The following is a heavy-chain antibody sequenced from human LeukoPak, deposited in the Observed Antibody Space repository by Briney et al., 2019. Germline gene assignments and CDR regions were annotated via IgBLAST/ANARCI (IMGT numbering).Heavy chain of an antibody. CDR1: GFMFSSNW. V-gene: IGHV3-7*03. CDR3: AKEPGIAAAAQNNWFDP. D-gene: IGHD6-13*01. J-gene: IGHJ5*02. CDR2: IKEDGTET. Sequence: GGSLRLSCAASGFMFSSNWMSWVRLAPGKGLEWVANIKEDGTETYYVDSVKGRFTISRDNAKNSLYLQMNSLRVEDTAVYYCAKEPGIAAAAQNNWFDPWGQGTLVTVSS.